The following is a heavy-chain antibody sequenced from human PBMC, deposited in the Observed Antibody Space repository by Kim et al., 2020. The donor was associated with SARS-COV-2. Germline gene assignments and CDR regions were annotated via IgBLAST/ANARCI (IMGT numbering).Heavy chain of an antibody. D-gene: IGHD6-19*01. CDR2: IKSKTDGGTT. V-gene: IGHV3-15*01. Sequence: GGSLRLSCAASGFTFSNAWMSWVRQAPGKGLEWVGRIKSKTDGGTTDYAAPVKGRFTISRDDSKNTLYLQMNSLKTEDTAVYYCTTAPGAVAGTFYYYYGMDVWGQGTTVTVSS. J-gene: IGHJ6*02. CDR1: GFTFSNAW. CDR3: TTAPGAVAGTFYYYYGMDV.